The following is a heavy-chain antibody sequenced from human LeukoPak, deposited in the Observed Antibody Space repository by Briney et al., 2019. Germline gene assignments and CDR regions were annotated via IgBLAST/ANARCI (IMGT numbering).Heavy chain of an antibody. CDR3: AKDEGY. Sequence: AGGSLRLSCAASGFTFSRYWMSWVRQAPGKGLEWVANIKQDGSEKYYVDSVKGRFTISRDNAKNSLYLQMNSLRAEDTALYYCAKDEGYWGQGTLDTVSS. J-gene: IGHJ4*02. V-gene: IGHV3-7*03. CDR2: IKQDGSEK. CDR1: GFTFSRYW.